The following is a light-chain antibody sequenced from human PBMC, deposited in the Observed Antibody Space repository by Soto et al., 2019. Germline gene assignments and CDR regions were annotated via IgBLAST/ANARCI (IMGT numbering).Light chain of an antibody. Sequence: QSVLTQSSSASASLGSSVKLTCTLTSGHSTYIIAWHQQQPGKAPRYLMKLEGSGTYHKANGVPDRFSGSSSGTDRYLTISNLQFEDEADYYCETWDSNTWVFGGGTKLTVL. J-gene: IGLJ3*02. V-gene: IGLV4-60*02. CDR1: SGHSTYI. CDR3: ETWDSNTWV. CDR2: LEGSGTY.